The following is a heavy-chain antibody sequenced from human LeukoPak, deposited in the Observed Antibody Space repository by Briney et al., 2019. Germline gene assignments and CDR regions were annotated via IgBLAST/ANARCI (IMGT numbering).Heavy chain of an antibody. V-gene: IGHV4-39*01. J-gene: IGHJ4*02. CDR2: IHDSGTT. CDR1: GGSITSGAYF. Sequence: KPSETLSLTCSVSGGSITSGAYFWVWIRQSPEKGLEWIGSIHDSGTTYYNPSLKSRVTISVETPKVQFSLKLSSVVAADTAVYYCAKHVNGVPSDLDYWGQGTLVIVSS. CDR3: AKHVNGVPSDLDY. D-gene: IGHD1-1*01.